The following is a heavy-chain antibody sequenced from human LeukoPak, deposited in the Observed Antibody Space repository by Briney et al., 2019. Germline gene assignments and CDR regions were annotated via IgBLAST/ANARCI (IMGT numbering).Heavy chain of an antibody. V-gene: IGHV4-61*02. J-gene: IGHJ4*02. Sequence: SHTLSLTCTVSGGSISSGDYYWSCIRQPAGKRLGWIGLIYTRGTTHYHPSLNNRVTISLDTSRSQFSLKLTSATAAETAVYYWAREFRGGGNSGIFDYWGQGTLVSVSS. CDR2: IYTRGTT. CDR3: AREFRGGGNSGIFDY. CDR1: GGSISSGDYY. D-gene: IGHD4-23*01.